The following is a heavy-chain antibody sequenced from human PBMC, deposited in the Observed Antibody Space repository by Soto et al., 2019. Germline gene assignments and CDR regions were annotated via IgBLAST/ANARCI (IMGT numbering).Heavy chain of an antibody. CDR3: VRDGRREQPLGA. CDR1: GFTVRNNY. D-gene: IGHD3-16*01. V-gene: IGHV3-53*02. CDR2: IYSGDGT. J-gene: IGHJ5*02. Sequence: EVQLVETGGGLVQPGGSLRLSCAVSGFTVRNNYLSWVRQAPGKGLEWVSVIYSGDGTYYADSVEGRFTISRDSSTNTLYLQMNSLRVADTAMYYCVRDGRREQPLGAWGQGTLVTVSS.